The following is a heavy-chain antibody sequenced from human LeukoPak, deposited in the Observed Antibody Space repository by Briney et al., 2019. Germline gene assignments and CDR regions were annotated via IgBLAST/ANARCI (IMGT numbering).Heavy chain of an antibody. CDR2: MNPNSGNT. Sequence: ASVVVSCKASGYTFTSYDINWVRQATGQGLEWMGWMNPNSGNTGYAQKFQGRVTMTRNTSISTAYMELSSLRSEDTAVYYCARVGYDILTGPEDYFDYWGQGTLVTVSS. D-gene: IGHD3-9*01. V-gene: IGHV1-8*01. CDR1: GYTFTSYD. J-gene: IGHJ4*02. CDR3: ARVGYDILTGPEDYFDY.